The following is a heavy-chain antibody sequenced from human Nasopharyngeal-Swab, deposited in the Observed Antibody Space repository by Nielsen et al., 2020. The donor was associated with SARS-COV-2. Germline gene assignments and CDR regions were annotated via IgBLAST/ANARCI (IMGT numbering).Heavy chain of an antibody. Sequence: SETLSLTCAVSGGSISSGGYYWSWVRQPPGKDLDWIGHISHRGNSNYNASLQSRVTIPIDTSKNQFSLKVHSVTAADTAVYFCARDSFTTDDQHYDEIFDKWSQGTMVIVSS. CDR2: ISHRGNS. D-gene: IGHD3-3*01. V-gene: IGHV4-61*08. CDR3: ARDSFTTDDQHYDEIFDK. J-gene: IGHJ3*01. CDR1: GGSISSGGYY.